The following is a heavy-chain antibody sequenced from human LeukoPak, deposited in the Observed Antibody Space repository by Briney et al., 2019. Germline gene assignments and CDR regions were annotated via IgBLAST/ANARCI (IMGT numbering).Heavy chain of an antibody. Sequence: SETLSLTCTVSGDSISNYYWSWIRQPPGKGLEWIGCIYYSGITNYNPSLKSRVTISVDTSKNQFSLKLSSVTAADTAVYYCAREVPGYYGSGTYHIVGTYFDYWGQGTLVTVSS. D-gene: IGHD3-10*01. J-gene: IGHJ4*02. CDR1: GDSISNYY. CDR2: IYYSGIT. CDR3: AREVPGYYGSGTYHIVGTYFDY. V-gene: IGHV4-59*01.